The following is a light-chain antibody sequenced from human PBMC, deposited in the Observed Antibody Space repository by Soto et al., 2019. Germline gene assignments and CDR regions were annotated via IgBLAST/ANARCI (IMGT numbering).Light chain of an antibody. CDR3: SSYGGSNSYV. CDR1: SSDVGGYNY. J-gene: IGLJ1*01. Sequence: QSVLTQPPSASGSPGQSVTISCTGTSSDVGGYNYVSWYQQHPGNAPKLMIYEVSKRPSGVPDRFSGSKSGNTASLTVSVLQAEDEAYYYCSSYGGSNSYVFGTGTKVTVL. V-gene: IGLV2-8*01. CDR2: EVS.